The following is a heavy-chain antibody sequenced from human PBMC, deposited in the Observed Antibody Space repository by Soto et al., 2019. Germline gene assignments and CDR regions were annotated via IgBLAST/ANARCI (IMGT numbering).Heavy chain of an antibody. CDR2: INSDGTST. CDR1: GFTSNMYW. Sequence: PGGSLRLSCAASGFTSNMYWMHWVRQAPGKGLVWVSRINSDGTSTSYADSVKGRFTISRDNAQNTLYLQMHSLRDEDTAVYYCARDVGYTIGQNDCWGQGTLVTVSS. CDR3: ARDVGYTIGQNDC. V-gene: IGHV3-74*01. D-gene: IGHD6-13*01. J-gene: IGHJ4*02.